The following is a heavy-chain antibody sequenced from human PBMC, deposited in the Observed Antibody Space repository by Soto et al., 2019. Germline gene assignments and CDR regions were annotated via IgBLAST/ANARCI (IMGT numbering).Heavy chain of an antibody. J-gene: IGHJ4*02. D-gene: IGHD3-10*01. CDR3: ACHMVPGVIISRLGYYFDY. V-gene: IGHV4-30-4*01. Sequence: SETLSLTCTVYGGSISSGDYYWSWIRQPPGKGLEWIGYIYYSGSTYYNPSLKSRVTISVDTSKNQFSLKLSSVTAADTVVCYCACHMVPGVIISRLGYYFDYGCQVTLGTVSS. CDR2: IYYSGST. CDR1: GGSISSGDYY.